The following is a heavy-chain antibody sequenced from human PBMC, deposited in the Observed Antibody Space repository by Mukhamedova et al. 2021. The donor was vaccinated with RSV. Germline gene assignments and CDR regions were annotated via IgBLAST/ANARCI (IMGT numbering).Heavy chain of an antibody. J-gene: IGHJ5*02. V-gene: IGHV3-64D*06. D-gene: IGHD6-13*01. CDR3: VKDFTRARYSSSWSPVNWFDP. CDR2: ISSNGGST. Sequence: GLEYVSAISSNGGSTYYADSVKGRFTISRDNSKNTLYLQMSSLRAEDTAVYYCVKDFTRARYSSSWSPVNWFDPWGQGTLVTV.